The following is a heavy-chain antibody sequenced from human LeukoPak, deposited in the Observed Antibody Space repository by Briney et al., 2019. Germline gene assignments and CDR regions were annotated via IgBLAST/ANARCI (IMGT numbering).Heavy chain of an antibody. J-gene: IGHJ4*02. CDR1: GFTVSSNY. CDR2: IYSGGST. Sequence: GGSLRLSCAASGFTVSSNYMSWVRQAPGKGLEWVSVIYSGGSTYYADSVKGRFTISRDNSKNTLYLQMNSLRAEDTAVYYCARGSGDYYDSSGYYTLNYXXQGTLVTVSS. CDR3: ARGSGDYYDSSGYYTLNY. D-gene: IGHD3-22*01. V-gene: IGHV3-53*01.